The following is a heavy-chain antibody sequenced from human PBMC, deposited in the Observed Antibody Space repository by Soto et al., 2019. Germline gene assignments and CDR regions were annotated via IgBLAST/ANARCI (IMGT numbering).Heavy chain of an antibody. J-gene: IGHJ4*02. V-gene: IGHV1-2*02. CDR2: INPNNGVT. CDR1: GYMFTGFY. Sequence: ASVKVSCKASGYMFTGFYLHWVRQAPGQGLEWMGWINPNNGVTTYAKNFQGRVTMTRDSSISTAYMELSSLRPDDTAVYFCAAAAIPVAGRHPDFWGQGTVVT. D-gene: IGHD6-19*01. CDR3: AAAAIPVAGRHPDF.